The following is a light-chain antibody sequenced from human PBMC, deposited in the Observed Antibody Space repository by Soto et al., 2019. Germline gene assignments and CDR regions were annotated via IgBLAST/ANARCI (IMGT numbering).Light chain of an antibody. CDR3: QHYHGWPFT. CDR1: QSVSSD. CDR2: GAS. V-gene: IGKV3-15*01. J-gene: IGKJ2*01. Sequence: EILMTQSPATLSVSSGERATLSCRASQSVSSDLAWYQHHPGQAPRLLIYGASTRVTGTPPRFSGSGSGTEFTLTITSLQAEDFAVYCCQHYHGWPFTFGQGTKLEMK.